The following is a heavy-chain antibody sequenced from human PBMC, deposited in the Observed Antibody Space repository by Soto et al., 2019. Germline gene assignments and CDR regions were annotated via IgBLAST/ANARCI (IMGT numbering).Heavy chain of an antibody. Sequence: QSQTLSLTCAISGDSVSSNSAAWNWIRQSPSRGLEWLGRTYYRSKWYNDYAVSVKSRITINPDTSKNQFSLQLNSVTPEDTAVYYCARDAYDSSGQLFWFDPWGQGTLVTVSS. CDR1: GDSVSSNSAA. J-gene: IGHJ5*02. D-gene: IGHD3-22*01. CDR3: ARDAYDSSGQLFWFDP. CDR2: TYYRSKWYN. V-gene: IGHV6-1*01.